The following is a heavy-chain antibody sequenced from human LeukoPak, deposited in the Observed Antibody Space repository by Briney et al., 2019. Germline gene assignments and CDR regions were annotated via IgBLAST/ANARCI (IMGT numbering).Heavy chain of an antibody. CDR3: ARRSTRGYSGYDGFDY. D-gene: IGHD5-12*01. Sequence: PSGTLSLTCAVSGGSISSSNWWSWVRPPPGKGLEWIGEIYHSGSTNYNPSLKSRVTISVDKSKNQFSLKLSSVTAADTAVYYCARRSTRGYSGYDGFDYWGQGTLVTVSS. CDR1: GGSISSSNW. J-gene: IGHJ4*02. CDR2: IYHSGST. V-gene: IGHV4-4*02.